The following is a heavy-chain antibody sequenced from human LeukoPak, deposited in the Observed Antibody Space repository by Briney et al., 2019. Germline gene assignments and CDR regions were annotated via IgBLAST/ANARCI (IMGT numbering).Heavy chain of an antibody. V-gene: IGHV4-4*07. D-gene: IGHD2-15*01. CDR3: ARDGYCSGGSCHQFYWFDP. J-gene: IGHJ5*02. CDR1: GGSISSYY. CDR2: IYTSGST. Sequence: SETLSLTCTVSGGSISSYYWSWIRQPAGKGLEWIGRIYTSGSTNYNPSLKSRVTMSVDTSKNQFSLKLSSVTAADTAVYYCARDGYCSGGSCHQFYWFDPWGQGTLVTVSS.